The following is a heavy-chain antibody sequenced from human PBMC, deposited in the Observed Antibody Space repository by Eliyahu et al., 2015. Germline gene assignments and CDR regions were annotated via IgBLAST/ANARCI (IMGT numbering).Heavy chain of an antibody. CDR2: ISGSGGST. CDR3: AKDWSVVVAAVNDAFDI. Sequence: EVQLLESGGGLVQPGGSLRLSCAASGFTFSRXAMSWVRQAPGKGLEWVSAISGSGGSTYYADSVKGRFTISRDNSKNTLYLQMNSLRAEDTAVYYCAKDWSVVVAAVNDAFDIWGQGTMVTVSS. D-gene: IGHD2-15*01. J-gene: IGHJ3*02. V-gene: IGHV3-23*01. CDR1: GFTFSRXA.